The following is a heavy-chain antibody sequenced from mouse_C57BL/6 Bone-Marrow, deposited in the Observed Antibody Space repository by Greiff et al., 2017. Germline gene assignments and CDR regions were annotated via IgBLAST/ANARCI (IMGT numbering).Heavy chain of an antibody. J-gene: IGHJ4*01. Sequence: EVQLQESGPGMVKPSQSLSLTCTVTGYSITSGYDWHWIRHFPGNKLEWMGYISYSGSTNYNPSLKSRISITHDTSKNHFFLKLNSVTTEDTATYYCAREDRLLFPGAMDYWGQGTSVTVSS. D-gene: IGHD1-1*02. CDR3: AREDRLLFPGAMDY. V-gene: IGHV3-1*01. CDR2: ISYSGST. CDR1: GYSITSGYD.